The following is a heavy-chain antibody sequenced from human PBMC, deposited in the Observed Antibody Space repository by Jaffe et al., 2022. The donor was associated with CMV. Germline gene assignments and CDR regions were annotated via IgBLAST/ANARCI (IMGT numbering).Heavy chain of an antibody. CDR1: GFTVNSNS. V-gene: IGHV3-53*01. D-gene: IGHD5-18*01. CDR2: IYGGGST. J-gene: IGHJ6*02. CDR3: ARDRVDTAMVNSYYHGMDV. Sequence: EVQLVDSGGGLIQPGGSLRLSCAASGFTVNSNSMTWVRQAPGKGLEWVSVIYGGGSTYYADSVKGRFTISRDNSKNTLYLQMNSLRAEDTAVYYCARDRVDTAMVNSYYHGMDVWGQGTTVTVSS.